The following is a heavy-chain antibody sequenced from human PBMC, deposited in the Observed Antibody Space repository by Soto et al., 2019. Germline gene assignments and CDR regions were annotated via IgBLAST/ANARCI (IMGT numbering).Heavy chain of an antibody. Sequence: EVQLLESGGGLVQPGGSLRLSCAASGFTFSSYAMSWVRQAPRKGLEWVSAISGSGGSTYYADSVKGRFTISRDNSKDTLYLQMNSLRAEDTAVYYCAKVLGVVVPAAYYYYGMDVWGQGTTVTVSS. CDR2: ISGSGGST. D-gene: IGHD2-2*01. V-gene: IGHV3-23*01. J-gene: IGHJ6*02. CDR1: GFTFSSYA. CDR3: AKVLGVVVPAAYYYYGMDV.